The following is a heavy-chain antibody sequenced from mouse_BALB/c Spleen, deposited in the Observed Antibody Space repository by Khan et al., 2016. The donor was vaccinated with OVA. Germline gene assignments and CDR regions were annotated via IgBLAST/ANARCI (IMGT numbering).Heavy chain of an antibody. CDR3: AREEALYYFDY. CDR2: IYPGTNNT. J-gene: IGHJ2*01. Sequence: QIQLVQSGAELVRPGVSVKLSCKTSGYIFTTYWIHWLKQRSGQGLEWIARIYPGTNNTYYSEKLKDKATLTADKSSTTAYLQLSSLKSEDSAVYCCAREEALYYFDYWGQGTTLTVSS. V-gene: IGHV1-76*01. D-gene: IGHD1-1*01. CDR1: GYIFTTYW.